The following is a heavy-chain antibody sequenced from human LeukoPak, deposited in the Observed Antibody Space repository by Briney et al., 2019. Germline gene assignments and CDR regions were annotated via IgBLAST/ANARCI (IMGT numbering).Heavy chain of an antibody. CDR2: ISYDGSNK. D-gene: IGHD3-10*01. Sequence: GGSLRLSCAASGFTFSSYAMHWVRQAPGKGLEWVAVISYDGSNKYYADSVKGRFTISRDNSKNTLYLQMNSLRAEDTAVYYCARDTLYGSGSLSFDYWGREPWSPSPQ. J-gene: IGHJ4*02. CDR3: ARDTLYGSGSLSFDY. CDR1: GFTFSSYA. V-gene: IGHV3-30*01.